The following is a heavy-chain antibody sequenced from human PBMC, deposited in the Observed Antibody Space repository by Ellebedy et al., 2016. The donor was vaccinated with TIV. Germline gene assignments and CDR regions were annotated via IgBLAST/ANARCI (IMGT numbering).Heavy chain of an antibody. J-gene: IGHJ4*02. CDR1: GFTFSNYA. CDR2: ISGSASST. D-gene: IGHD2-21*02. CDR3: AKATDPYCGGDCYYDY. Sequence: GGSLRLSCAASGFTFSNYAMSWVRQAPGKGLEWVSAISGSASSTYNVYSVKGRFTISRDNSKNTLYLQMNSLRAEDTALYYCAKATDPYCGGDCYYDYWGQGTLVAVSS. V-gene: IGHV3-23*01.